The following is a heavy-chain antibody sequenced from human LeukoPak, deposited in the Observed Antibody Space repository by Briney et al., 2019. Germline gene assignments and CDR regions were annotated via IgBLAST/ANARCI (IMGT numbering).Heavy chain of an antibody. V-gene: IGHV3-74*01. CDR1: GFTFSSYW. J-gene: IGHJ6*03. CDR2: INRDGSST. D-gene: IGHD6-13*01. Sequence: QPGGSLRLSCAASGFTFSSYWIHLVRQAPGKGLVWVSRINRDGSSTDYADSVKGRFTISRDNAKNALYLQMNSLRVEDTAVYYCARVGSSSVYYYYYYMDVWGKGTTVTVSS. CDR3: ARVGSSSVYYYYYYMDV.